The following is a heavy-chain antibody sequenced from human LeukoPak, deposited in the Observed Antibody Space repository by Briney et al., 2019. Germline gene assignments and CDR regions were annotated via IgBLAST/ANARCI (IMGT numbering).Heavy chain of an antibody. J-gene: IGHJ4*02. CDR3: APTRRIVGADY. CDR1: GFTFSSYA. V-gene: IGHV3-30-3*01. CDR2: ISYDGSNK. D-gene: IGHD1-26*01. Sequence: GGSLRLSCAASGFTFSSYAMHWVRQAPGKGLEWVAVISYDGSNKYYADSVKGRFTISRDNSKNTLYLQMNSLRAEDTAVYYCAPTRRIVGADYWGQGTLVTVSS.